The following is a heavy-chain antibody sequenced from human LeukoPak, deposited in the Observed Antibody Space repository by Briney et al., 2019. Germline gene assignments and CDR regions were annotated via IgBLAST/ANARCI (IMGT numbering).Heavy chain of an antibody. Sequence: SEKLSCTTSGGTFSTFATTWVRQAPGQGLEWMGRIIPILNITTYAQRFQGRVTITADTSTSKVYMELSSLRAEETAVYYCARDQGLTAPPPYGLDVWGQGTTVIVSS. J-gene: IGHJ6*02. V-gene: IGHV1-69*04. CDR3: ARDQGLTAPPPYGLDV. CDR2: IIPILNIT. D-gene: IGHD5-18*01. CDR1: GGTFSTFA.